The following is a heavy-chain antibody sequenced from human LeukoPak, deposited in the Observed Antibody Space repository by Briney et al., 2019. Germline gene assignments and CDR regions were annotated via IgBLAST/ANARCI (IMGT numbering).Heavy chain of an antibody. D-gene: IGHD3-22*01. J-gene: IGHJ4*02. CDR1: GYTFTGYY. Sequence: ASVKVSCKASGYTFTGYYMHWVRQAPGQGLEWMGWINPNIGGTNYAQKFQGRVTMTRDTSISTAYMELSRLRSDDTAVYYCARIGGIYYDSSGYLPFDYWGQGTLVTVSS. V-gene: IGHV1-2*02. CDR2: INPNIGGT. CDR3: ARIGGIYYDSSGYLPFDY.